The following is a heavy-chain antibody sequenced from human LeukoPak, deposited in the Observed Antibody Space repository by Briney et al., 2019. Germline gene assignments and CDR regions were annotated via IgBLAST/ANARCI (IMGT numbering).Heavy chain of an antibody. Sequence: GASVKVSCKASGGTFSSYAFSWVRQAPGQGLEWMGRIIPIFGTANYAQKFQGRVTITADKSTSTAYMELSSLRSEDTAVYYCAGECSTSCYRVPQGFDYWGQGTLVTVSS. CDR3: AGECSTSCYRVPQGFDY. J-gene: IGHJ4*02. CDR2: IIPIFGTA. D-gene: IGHD2-2*01. V-gene: IGHV1-69*06. CDR1: GGTFSSYA.